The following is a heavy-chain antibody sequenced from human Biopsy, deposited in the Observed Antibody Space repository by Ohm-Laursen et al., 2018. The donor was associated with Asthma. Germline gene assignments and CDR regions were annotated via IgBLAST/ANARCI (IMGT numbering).Heavy chain of an antibody. CDR2: THHSGYT. CDR3: ARLADCSGGACYSYGWFDP. D-gene: IGHD2-15*01. J-gene: IGHJ5*02. V-gene: IGHV4-34*01. CDR1: GGSFSSNY. Sequence: TLSLTCAVYGGSFSSNYWSWIRQTPGKGLEWLGDTHHSGYTNYNPSLKSRVTMSLDTSKNQFSLRLTSVTPADTAVYYCARLADCSGGACYSYGWFDPWGHGTRVTVSS.